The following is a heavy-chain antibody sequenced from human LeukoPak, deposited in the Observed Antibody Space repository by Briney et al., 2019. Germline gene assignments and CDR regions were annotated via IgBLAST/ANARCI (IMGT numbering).Heavy chain of an antibody. Sequence: SETLSLTCTVSGYTISSGYYWGWIRQPPGKGLEWIGTIYHSGTTYYNLSLKSRITISVDTSKDQVSLQLSSVTAADTAVYYCTRDHWLLSSNTWYYYGMDVWGQGTTVTVSS. D-gene: IGHD3-9*01. CDR1: GYTISSGYY. CDR3: TRDHWLLSSNTWYYYGMDV. J-gene: IGHJ6*02. CDR2: IYHSGTT. V-gene: IGHV4-38-2*02.